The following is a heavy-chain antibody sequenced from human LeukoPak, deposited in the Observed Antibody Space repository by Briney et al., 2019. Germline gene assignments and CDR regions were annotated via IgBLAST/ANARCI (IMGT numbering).Heavy chain of an antibody. V-gene: IGHV3-73*01. D-gene: IGHD1-26*01. CDR1: GFTFSGSA. J-gene: IGHJ5*02. CDR3: TRDGGTYNWFDP. Sequence: GGSLRLSCAASGFTFSGSAIHWVRQSSGKGLEWVGQIDKKDKGYATATAYAASVKGRFTISRDDSINTAYLQMKSLKTEDTALYYCTRDGGTYNWFDPWGQRTLVTVSS. CDR2: IDKKDKGYATAT.